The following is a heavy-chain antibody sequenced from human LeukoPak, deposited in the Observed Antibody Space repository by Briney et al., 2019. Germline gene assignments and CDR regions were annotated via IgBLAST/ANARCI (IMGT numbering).Heavy chain of an antibody. CDR2: IYYSGST. D-gene: IGHD4/OR15-4a*01. V-gene: IGHV4-59*01. J-gene: IGHJ3*02. CDR3: ARDDYPPPLGAFDI. Sequence: SKTLSLTCTVSGGSISSYYWSWIRQPPGKGLEWIGYIYYSGSTNYNPSLKSRVTISVDTSKNQFSLKLSSVTAADTAVYYCARDDYPPPLGAFDIWGQGTMVTVSS. CDR1: GGSISSYY.